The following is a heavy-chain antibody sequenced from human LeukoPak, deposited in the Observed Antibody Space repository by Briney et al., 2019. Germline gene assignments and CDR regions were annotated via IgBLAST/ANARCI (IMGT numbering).Heavy chain of an antibody. Sequence: NSSETLSLTCTVSGGSISSYYWSWIRQPPGKGLEWIGYIYYSGSTNYNPSLKSRVTISVDKSKNQFSLKLSSVTAADTAVYYCAILLGYSSSWEPFDYWGQGTLVTVSS. D-gene: IGHD6-13*01. CDR3: AILLGYSSSWEPFDY. V-gene: IGHV4-59*12. CDR1: GGSISSYY. CDR2: IYYSGST. J-gene: IGHJ4*02.